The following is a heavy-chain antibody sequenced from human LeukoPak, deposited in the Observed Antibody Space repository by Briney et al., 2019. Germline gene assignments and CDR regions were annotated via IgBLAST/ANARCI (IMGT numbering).Heavy chain of an antibody. CDR2: IYSGGST. V-gene: IGHV3-53*01. J-gene: IGHJ3*02. D-gene: IGHD3-16*02. Sequence: GGSLRLSCAASGFTVSSNYMSWVRQAPGKGLEWVSVIYSGGSTYYADSVKGRFTISRDNSKNTLYLQMNSLRAEDTAVYYCARDRHYDYVWGSYRDSAFDIWGQGTMVTVSS. CDR3: ARDRHYDYVWGSYRDSAFDI. CDR1: GFTVSSNY.